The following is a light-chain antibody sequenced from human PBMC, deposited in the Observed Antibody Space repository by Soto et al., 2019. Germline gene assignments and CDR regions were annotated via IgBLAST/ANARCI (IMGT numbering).Light chain of an antibody. CDR2: LNSDGSH. J-gene: IGLJ2*01. V-gene: IGLV4-69*01. Sequence: QSVLTQSPSASASLGASVKLTGTLSSGHSNYAIAWHQQQSEKGPRYLMKLNSDGSHSKGDGIPDRFSGSSSGAERYLTISSLQSEDEADYYWQTWGSGIVVFGGGTKLTVL. CDR1: SGHSNYA. CDR3: QTWGSGIVV.